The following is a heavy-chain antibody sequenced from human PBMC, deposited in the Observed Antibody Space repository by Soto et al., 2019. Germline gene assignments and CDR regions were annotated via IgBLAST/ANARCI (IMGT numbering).Heavy chain of an antibody. J-gene: IGHJ6*02. CDR3: ARDLRCCGLDV. V-gene: IGHV4-59*01. CDR2: IFYSGSS. Sequence: SETLSLTCNVSGASMRSYSWTWMRLSPGKGLEWIGDIFYSGSSNLNPSLRSRLSISIDTSKNKFSLMLKSVTAADTAVYYCARDLRCCGLDVWGQGTTGTVSS. D-gene: IGHD3-9*01. CDR1: GASMRSYS.